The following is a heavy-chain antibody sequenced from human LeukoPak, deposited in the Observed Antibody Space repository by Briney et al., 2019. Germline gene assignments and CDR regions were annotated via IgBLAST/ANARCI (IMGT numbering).Heavy chain of an antibody. CDR1: GFTFSGYA. Sequence: GGSLRLSCAASGFTFSGYAMHWVRQAPGKGLEWVAVISYDGSNKYYADSVKGRFTISRDNSKNTLYLQMNSLRAEDTAVYYCARDRRISVYREIWGQGTMVTVSS. V-gene: IGHV3-30*14. CDR2: ISYDGSNK. D-gene: IGHD2-15*01. J-gene: IGHJ3*02. CDR3: ARDRRISVYREI.